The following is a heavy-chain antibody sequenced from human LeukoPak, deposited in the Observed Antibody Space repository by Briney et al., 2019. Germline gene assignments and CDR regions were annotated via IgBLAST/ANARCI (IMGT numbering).Heavy chain of an antibody. CDR1: GYTFTSYA. Sequence: ASVKVSCKASGYTFTSYAMHWVRQAPGQRLEWMGWINAGNGNTKYSQEFQGRVTITRDTSASTAYMELSSLRSEDMAVYYCARGRLVATITVYYYYHMDVWGKGTTVTISS. D-gene: IGHD5-12*01. CDR2: INAGNGNT. CDR3: ARGRLVATITVYYYYHMDV. J-gene: IGHJ6*03. V-gene: IGHV1-3*03.